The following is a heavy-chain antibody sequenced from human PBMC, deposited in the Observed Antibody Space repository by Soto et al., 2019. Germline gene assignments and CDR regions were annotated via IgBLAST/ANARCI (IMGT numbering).Heavy chain of an antibody. V-gene: IGHV1-2*02. Sequence: QVQLVQSGAEVKKPGASVKVSCKASGYTFTGYYMHWVRQAPGQGLEWMGWINPNSCGTNYAQKVQGRVTMPRDTSISTAYMELSRLRSDDTAVYYCARDSSPPGFNYYDSSGYGYWGQGTLVTVSS. CDR3: ARDSSPPGFNYYDSSGYGY. J-gene: IGHJ4*02. D-gene: IGHD3-22*01. CDR2: INPNSCGT. CDR1: GYTFTGYY.